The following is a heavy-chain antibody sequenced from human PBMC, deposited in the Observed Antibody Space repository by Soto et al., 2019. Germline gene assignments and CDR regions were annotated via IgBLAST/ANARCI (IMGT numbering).Heavy chain of an antibody. CDR3: AKNMVELGFDY. D-gene: IGHD1-7*01. Sequence: EVQLLESGGGVVQPGGSLRLSCVASGFSFSTYAMSWVRQAPGKGLEWVSGISESGGSTDYADSVKGRFTISRDNSKNTLYLQMNSLRVEDTAAYYCAKNMVELGFDYWGQGTLATVSS. V-gene: IGHV3-23*01. CDR1: GFSFSTYA. CDR2: ISESGGST. J-gene: IGHJ4*02.